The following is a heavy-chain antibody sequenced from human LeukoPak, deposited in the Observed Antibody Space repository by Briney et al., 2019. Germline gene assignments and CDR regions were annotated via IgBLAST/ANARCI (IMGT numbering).Heavy chain of an antibody. CDR2: IYHSGST. Sequence: PSETLSLTCAVSGYSICIGYYWGWIRQPPGKGLEWIGSIYHSGSTYYNPSLKSRVTISVDTSKNQFSLKLSSVTAADTAVYYCAREEMDYDSSGYFYYFDYWGQGTLVTVSS. J-gene: IGHJ4*02. V-gene: IGHV4-38-2*02. CDR3: AREEMDYDSSGYFYYFDY. CDR1: GYSICIGYY. D-gene: IGHD3-22*01.